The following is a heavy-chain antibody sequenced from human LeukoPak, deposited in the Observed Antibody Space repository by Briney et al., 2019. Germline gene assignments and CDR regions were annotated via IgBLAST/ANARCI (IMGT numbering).Heavy chain of an antibody. Sequence: GGSVRLSCAASGFIFSSYWMSWVRQAPGKGLEWVANIKQDGSEKYYVDSVKGRFTISRDNAKNSLYLQMNSLRAEDTAVYYCARDSSWFGEPDYWGQGTLVTVSS. CDR1: GFIFSSYW. V-gene: IGHV3-7*01. J-gene: IGHJ4*02. CDR3: ARDSSWFGEPDY. D-gene: IGHD3-10*01. CDR2: IKQDGSEK.